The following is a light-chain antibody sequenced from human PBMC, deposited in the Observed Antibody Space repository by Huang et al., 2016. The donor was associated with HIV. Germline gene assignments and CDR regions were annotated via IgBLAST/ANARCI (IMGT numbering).Light chain of an antibody. V-gene: IGKV1-5*03. CDR3: QQYNSYSRT. J-gene: IGKJ1*01. CDR1: QSISTW. Sequence: DIQMTQSPSTLSASVGDRVTITCRASQSISTWLAWYQQKPGKAPKLLIYKSSNLESGVPQRFSGSGSGTEFTLTISSLQPDDFATYYCQQYNSYSRTFGQGTKVEIK. CDR2: KSS.